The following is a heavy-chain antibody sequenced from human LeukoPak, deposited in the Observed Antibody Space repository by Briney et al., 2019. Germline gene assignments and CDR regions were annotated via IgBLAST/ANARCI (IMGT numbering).Heavy chain of an antibody. J-gene: IGHJ3*02. CDR2: ISSSTSTM. Sequence: GGSLRLSCAASGFTLSSSSMNSVRQAPGKGLEWVSYISSSTSTMYYADSVKGRFSISRDNAKNSLYLQIVSLRAEDTAVYYCARDHHRRLYDSQARDTFDIWGQGTRVTVFS. V-gene: IGHV3-48*01. CDR3: ARDHHRRLYDSQARDTFDI. CDR1: GFTLSSSS. D-gene: IGHD3-22*01.